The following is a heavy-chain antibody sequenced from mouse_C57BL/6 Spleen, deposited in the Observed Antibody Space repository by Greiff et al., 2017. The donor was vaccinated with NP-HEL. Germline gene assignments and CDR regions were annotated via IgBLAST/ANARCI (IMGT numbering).Heavy chain of an antibody. J-gene: IGHJ2*01. CDR3: ARSDSSGYVYFDY. V-gene: IGHV1-50*01. CDR2: IDPSDSYT. D-gene: IGHD3-2*02. CDR1: GYTFTSYW. Sequence: QVQLQQSGAELVKPGASVKLSCKASGYTFTSYWMQWVKQRPGQGLEWIGEIDPSDSYTNYNQKFKGKATLTVDTSSSTAYMQLSSLTSEDSAVYYCARSDSSGYVYFDYWGQGTTLTVSS.